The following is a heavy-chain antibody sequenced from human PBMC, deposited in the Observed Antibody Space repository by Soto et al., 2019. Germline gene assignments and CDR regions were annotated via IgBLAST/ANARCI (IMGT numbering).Heavy chain of an antibody. D-gene: IGHD1-26*01. V-gene: IGHV3-21*01. J-gene: IGHJ4*02. CDR2: ISSSSSYI. CDR3: ASLSIVGATGGGY. CDR1: GFTFSSYS. Sequence: GGSLRLSCAASGFTFSSYSMNWVRQAPGKGLEWVSSISSSSSYIYYADSVKGRFTISRDNAKNSLYLQMNSLRAEDTAVYYCASLSIVGATGGGYWGQGTLVTVSS.